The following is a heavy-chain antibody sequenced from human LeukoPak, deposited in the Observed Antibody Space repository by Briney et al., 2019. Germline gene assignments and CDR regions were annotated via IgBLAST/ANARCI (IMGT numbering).Heavy chain of an antibody. CDR3: ARGGSRVVGWFDP. CDR2: IRYDGSNK. D-gene: IGHD1-26*01. J-gene: IGHJ5*02. CDR1: GFTFSSYG. Sequence: PGGSLRLSCAASGFTFSSYGMHWVRQAPGKGLEWVAFIRYDGSNKYYADSVKGRFTISRDNSKNTLYLQMNSLRAEDTAVYYCARGGSRVVGWFDPWGQGTLVTVSS. V-gene: IGHV3-30*02.